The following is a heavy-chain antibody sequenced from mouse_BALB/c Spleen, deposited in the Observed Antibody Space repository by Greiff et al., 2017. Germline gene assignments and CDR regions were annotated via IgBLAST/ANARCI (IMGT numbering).Heavy chain of an antibody. Sequence: QVQLQQPGAELVMPGASVKISCKASGYAFTNYWLGWVKQRPGHGLEWIGDIYPGSGNTYYNEKFKGKATLTADKSSSTAYMQLSSLTSEDSAVYFCARIYYRYDGYFDVWGAGTTVTVSS. CDR1: GYAFTNYW. D-gene: IGHD2-14*01. V-gene: IGHV1-63*01. CDR3: ARIYYRYDGYFDV. CDR2: IYPGSGNT. J-gene: IGHJ1*01.